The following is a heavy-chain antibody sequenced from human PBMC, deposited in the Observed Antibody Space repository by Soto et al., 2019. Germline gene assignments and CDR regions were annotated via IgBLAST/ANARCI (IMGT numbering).Heavy chain of an antibody. CDR1: GGTFSSYA. Sequence: GASVKVSCKASGGTFSSYAISWVRQAPGQGLEWMGGIIPIFGTANYAQKFQGRVTITADESTSTAYMELSSLRSEDTAVYYCARNTQLMTTVQQDYYYYYGMDVWGQGTTVTVSS. J-gene: IGHJ6*02. CDR2: IIPIFGTA. V-gene: IGHV1-69*13. CDR3: ARNTQLMTTVQQDYYYYYGMDV. D-gene: IGHD4-17*01.